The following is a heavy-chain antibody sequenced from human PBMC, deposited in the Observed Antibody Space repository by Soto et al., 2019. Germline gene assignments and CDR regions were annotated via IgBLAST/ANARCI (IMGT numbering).Heavy chain of an antibody. J-gene: IGHJ5*01. Sequence: SETLSLTCTVSGDSITSGDYYWRWVRQPPGKGLEWIGYIFYSGSTYYKASLKSRVTISLDMSRNQFSLKLTSVTAADTAVYYCDRAKVAVAGSGWFDAWGHGTLVTVSS. D-gene: IGHD6-19*01. CDR1: GDSITSGDYY. V-gene: IGHV4-30-4*01. CDR2: IFYSGST. CDR3: DRAKVAVAGSGWFDA.